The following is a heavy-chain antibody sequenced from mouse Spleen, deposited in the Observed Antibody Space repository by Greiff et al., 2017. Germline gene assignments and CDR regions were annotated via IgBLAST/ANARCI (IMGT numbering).Heavy chain of an antibody. Sequence: VQLQQPGAELVMPGASVKLSCKASGYTFTSYWMHWVKQRPGQGLEWIGEIDPSDSYTNYNQKFKGKATLTVDKSSSTAYMQLSSLTSEDSAVYYCARPPPQASYYYAMDYWGQGTSVTVSS. D-gene: IGHD3-2*02. J-gene: IGHJ4*01. CDR1: GYTFTSYW. V-gene: IGHV1-69*01. CDR3: ARPPPQASYYYAMDY. CDR2: IDPSDSYT.